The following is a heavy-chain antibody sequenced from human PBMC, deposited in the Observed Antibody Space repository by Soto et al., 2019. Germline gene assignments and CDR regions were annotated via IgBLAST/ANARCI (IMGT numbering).Heavy chain of an antibody. CDR3: ARDRRWYYDSSGTLGY. D-gene: IGHD3-22*01. J-gene: IGHJ4*02. CDR1: GFTFSSYA. CDR2: ISYDGSNK. V-gene: IGHV3-30-3*01. Sequence: RGSLRLSCAASGFTFSSYAMHWVRQAPGKGLEWVAVISYDGSNKYYADSVKGRFTISRDNSKNTLYLQMNSLRAEDTAVYYCARDRRWYYDSSGTLGYWGQGTLVTVSS.